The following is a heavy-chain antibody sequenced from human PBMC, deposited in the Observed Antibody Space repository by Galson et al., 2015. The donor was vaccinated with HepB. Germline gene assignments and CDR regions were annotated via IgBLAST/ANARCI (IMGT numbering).Heavy chain of an antibody. D-gene: IGHD4-17*01. CDR1: GYTFTGYY. J-gene: IGHJ4*02. Sequence: SVKVSCKASGYTFTGYYMHWVRQAPGQGLEWMGWINPNSGGTNYAQKFQGRVTMTRDTSISTAYMELSRLRSDDTAVYYCAADYGDYQLPAGQEVDYWGQGTLVTVSS. CDR3: AADYGDYQLPAGQEVDY. V-gene: IGHV1-2*02. CDR2: INPNSGGT.